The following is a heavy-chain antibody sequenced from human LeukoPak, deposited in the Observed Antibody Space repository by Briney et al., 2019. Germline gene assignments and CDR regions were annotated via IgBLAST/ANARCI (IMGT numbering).Heavy chain of an antibody. CDR3: AKEALSYGDPDYYGMDV. CDR2: ISWNSGSI. V-gene: IGHV3-9*01. D-gene: IGHD4-17*01. Sequence: PGGSLRLSCAASGFIFDDYAMHWVRQAPGKGLEWVSGISWNSGSIGYADSVKGRFTISRDNAKNSLYLQMNSLRAEDTAVYYCAKEALSYGDPDYYGMDVWGQGTTVAVSS. J-gene: IGHJ6*02. CDR1: GFIFDDYA.